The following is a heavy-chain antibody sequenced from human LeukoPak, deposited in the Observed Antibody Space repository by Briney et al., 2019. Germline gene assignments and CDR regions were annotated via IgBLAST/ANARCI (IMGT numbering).Heavy chain of an antibody. CDR1: GGSISSYY. CDR2: IYYSGST. D-gene: IGHD3-16*02. CDR3: ARGVWGSYRSNTCFDY. J-gene: IGHJ4*02. Sequence: SETLSLTCTVSGGSISSYYWSWIRQPPGKGLEWIGYIYYSGSTNYNPSLKSRVTISVDTSKNQFSLKLSSVTAADTAVYYCARGVWGSYRSNTCFDYWGQGTLVTVSS. V-gene: IGHV4-59*01.